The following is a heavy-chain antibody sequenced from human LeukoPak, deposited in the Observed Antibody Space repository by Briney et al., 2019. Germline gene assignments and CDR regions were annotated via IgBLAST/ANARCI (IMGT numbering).Heavy chain of an antibody. CDR1: GFTFSSYW. CDR2: IKQDGSEK. D-gene: IGHD3-22*01. J-gene: IGHJ4*02. CDR3: ARAGPYYDSSGYYHFDY. V-gene: IGHV3-7*01. Sequence: GGSLRLSCAASGFTFSSYWMRWVRQAPGKGLEWVANIKQDGSEKYYVDSVKGRFTISRDNAKNSLYLQMNSLRAEDTAVYYCARAGPYYDSSGYYHFDYWGQGTLVTVSS.